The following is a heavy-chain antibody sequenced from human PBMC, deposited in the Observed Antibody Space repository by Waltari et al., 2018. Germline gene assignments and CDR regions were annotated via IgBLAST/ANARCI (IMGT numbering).Heavy chain of an antibody. D-gene: IGHD3-16*01. V-gene: IGHV4-39*01. CDR2: IYYSGST. CDR3: ASHLPLDYEYYMDV. CDR1: GGSISSSSYY. J-gene: IGHJ6*03. Sequence: QLQLQESGPGLVKPSETLSLTCTVSGGSISSSSYYWGWIRQPPGKGLEWIGSIYYSGSTYYNPPRKSRVAISVDTSKNQFSLKLSSVTAADTAVYYCASHLPLDYEYYMDVWGKGTTVTVSS.